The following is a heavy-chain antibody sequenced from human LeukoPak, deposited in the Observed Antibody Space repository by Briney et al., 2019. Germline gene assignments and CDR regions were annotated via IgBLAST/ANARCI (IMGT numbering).Heavy chain of an antibody. Sequence: GGSLRLSCAASGFTFSSYAMRWVRQAPGKGLEWVSAISGSGGSTYYADSVKGRFTISRDNSKNTLYLQMNSLRAEDTAVYYCAKGLSWGHSTYFDYWGQGTLVTVSS. V-gene: IGHV3-23*01. D-gene: IGHD7-27*01. J-gene: IGHJ4*02. CDR1: GFTFSSYA. CDR3: AKGLSWGHSTYFDY. CDR2: ISGSGGST.